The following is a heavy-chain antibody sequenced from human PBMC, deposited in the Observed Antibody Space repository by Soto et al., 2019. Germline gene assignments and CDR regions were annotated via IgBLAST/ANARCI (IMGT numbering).Heavy chain of an antibody. CDR2: INHSGST. CDR3: ARHQDCHSPSCEDNWFDP. V-gene: IGHV4-34*01. Sequence: SETLSLTCAVYGGSFSGYYWSWIRQPPGKGLEWIGEINHSGSTNYNPSLKSRVTISVDTSKNQFSLKLSSVTAADTAVYYCARHQDCHSPSCEDNWFDPWGQGTLVTVS. D-gene: IGHD2-2*01. J-gene: IGHJ5*02. CDR1: GGSFSGYY.